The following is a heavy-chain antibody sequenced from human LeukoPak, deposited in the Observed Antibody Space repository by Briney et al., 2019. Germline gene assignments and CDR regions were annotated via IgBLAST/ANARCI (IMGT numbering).Heavy chain of an antibody. CDR1: GFTFNSYA. J-gene: IGHJ4*02. D-gene: IGHD6-19*01. Sequence: GGSLRLSCAASGFTFNSYAMYWVRQAPGKGLEWVSGIFGSGGSAHYADSVKGRFTISRDNSKKTVYLQMNSLRAEDTAVYYCAKTTTGYSSGRYPGWPVDYWGQGALVTVSS. CDR3: AKTTTGYSSGRYPGWPVDY. CDR2: IFGSGGSA. V-gene: IGHV3-23*01.